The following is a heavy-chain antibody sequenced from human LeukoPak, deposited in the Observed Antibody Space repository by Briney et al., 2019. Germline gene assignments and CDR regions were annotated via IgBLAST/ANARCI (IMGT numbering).Heavy chain of an antibody. J-gene: IGHJ5*02. D-gene: IGHD6-13*01. Sequence: GGSLRLSCAASGFTFGSYGMHWVRQAPGKGLEWVAVISYDGSNKYYADSVKGRFTISRDNSKNTLYLQMNSLRAEDTAVYYCAKDFSAAAAGWFDPWGQGTLVTVSS. CDR3: AKDFSAAAAGWFDP. V-gene: IGHV3-30*18. CDR1: GFTFGSYG. CDR2: ISYDGSNK.